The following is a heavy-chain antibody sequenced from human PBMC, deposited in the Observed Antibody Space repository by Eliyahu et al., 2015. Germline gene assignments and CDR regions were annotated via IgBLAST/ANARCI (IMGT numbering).Heavy chain of an antibody. CDR2: ISSSGSTI. J-gene: IGHJ3*02. CDR3: ARPRRAHYGSGSHDAFDI. D-gene: IGHD3-10*01. Sequence: QVQLVESGGGLVKPGGSLXLSCAASGFXFSXXYXSXIRQAPGKGLEWVSYISSSGSTIYYADSVKGRFTISRDNAKNSLYLQMNSLRAEDTAVYYCARPRRAHYGSGSHDAFDIWGQGTMVTVSS. V-gene: IGHV3-11*01. CDR1: GFXFSXXY.